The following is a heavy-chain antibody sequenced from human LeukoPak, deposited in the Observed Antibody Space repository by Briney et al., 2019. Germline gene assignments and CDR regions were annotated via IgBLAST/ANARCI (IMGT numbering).Heavy chain of an antibody. CDR1: GFTVSSNY. CDR2: IYSGGST. J-gene: IGHJ4*02. Sequence: PGGSLRLSCAASGFTVSSNYMSWVRQAPGKGLEWVSVIYSGGSTYYADSVKGRFTISRDNSKNTLYLQMNSLRAEDTAVYYCARDGTNSGRPSRSFDYWGQGTLVTVSS. D-gene: IGHD1-26*01. V-gene: IGHV3-53*01. CDR3: ARDGTNSGRPSRSFDY.